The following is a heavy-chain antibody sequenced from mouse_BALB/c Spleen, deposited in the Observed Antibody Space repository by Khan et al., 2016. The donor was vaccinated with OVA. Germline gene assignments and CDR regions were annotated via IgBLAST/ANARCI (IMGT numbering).Heavy chain of an antibody. J-gene: IGHJ3*01. CDR2: ISSGGSYT. Sequence: EVELVESGGDLVKPGGSLKLSCAASGFTFSTYGMSWVRQTPDKRLVWVATISSGGSYTYYPDSVKGRFTIPRDNAKNTLYLQMSSLKSEDIAMYYCTRLAYYYDSEGFAYWGQGTLVTVST. CDR1: GFTFSTYG. V-gene: IGHV5-6*01. CDR3: TRLAYYYDSEGFAY. D-gene: IGHD1-1*01.